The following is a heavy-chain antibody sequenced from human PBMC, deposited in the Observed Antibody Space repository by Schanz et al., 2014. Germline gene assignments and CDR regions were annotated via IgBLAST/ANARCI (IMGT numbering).Heavy chain of an antibody. D-gene: IGHD7-27*01. CDR2: ITTSTSYT. Sequence: QVQLVESGGGLVKPGGSLRLSCAASGFTFSDNFMSWIRQAPGKGLEWISYITTSTSYTNYADSVKGRFTISRDNAKNSLYLEMTSLRGEDTAVYYCARENLNWEAFDIWGQGTVVTVSS. CDR3: ARENLNWEAFDI. J-gene: IGHJ3*02. CDR1: GFTFSDNF. V-gene: IGHV3-11*05.